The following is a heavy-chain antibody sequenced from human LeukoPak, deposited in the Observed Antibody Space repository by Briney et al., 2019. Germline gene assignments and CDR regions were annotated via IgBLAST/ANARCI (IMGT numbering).Heavy chain of an antibody. J-gene: IGHJ3*01. CDR2: IWFDGSHE. CDR1: GFAFNSYV. V-gene: IGHV3-33*06. D-gene: IGHD3-10*01. CDR3: AKEVAFGAGAYDV. Sequence: GGSLRLSCAASGFAFNSYVIHWVRQAPGKGLEWVAIIWFDGSHEDYVDSVRGRFTISRDNSRNTMYLQMNSLRVEDTALYFCAKEVAFGAGAYDVWGQGTRVNVSS.